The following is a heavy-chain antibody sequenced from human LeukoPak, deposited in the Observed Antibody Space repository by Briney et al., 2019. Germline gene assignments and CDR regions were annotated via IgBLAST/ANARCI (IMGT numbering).Heavy chain of an antibody. Sequence: KTGGSLRLSCEASGFTFSAYAMTWVRQAPGKGLEWVSSISGSGGSTYYADSVKGRFTISRDNSKNTLYLQMNSLRAEDTAVYYCAKLPKYYYDSSGYYYLDYWGQGTLVTVSS. CDR1: GFTFSAYA. CDR3: AKLPKYYYDSSGYYYLDY. V-gene: IGHV3-23*01. D-gene: IGHD3-22*01. CDR2: ISGSGGST. J-gene: IGHJ4*02.